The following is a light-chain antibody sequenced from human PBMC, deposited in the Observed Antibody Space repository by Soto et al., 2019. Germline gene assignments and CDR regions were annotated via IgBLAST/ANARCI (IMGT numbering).Light chain of an antibody. V-gene: IGKV1-5*01. Sequence: DMQMTQYTSTLSASVGDRVTITFRASQSISSWLAWYQQKAGKAPKLLIYDASTLESGVPSRFSGSGSGTEFTLTITSLQPDDFATYYCQQYNTYPETFGQGTKVDI. CDR2: DAS. CDR3: QQYNTYPET. CDR1: QSISSW. J-gene: IGKJ1*01.